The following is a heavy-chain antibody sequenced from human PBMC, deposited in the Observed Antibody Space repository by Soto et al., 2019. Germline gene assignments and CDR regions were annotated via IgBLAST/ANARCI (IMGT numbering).Heavy chain of an antibody. CDR1: GFTFSSYG. CDR2: IWYDGSNK. Sequence: QVQLVESGGGVVQPGRSLRLSCAASGFTFSSYGMHWVRQAPGKGLEWVAVIWYDGSNKYYADSVKGRFTISRDNSKNTLYLQMNSLRAEDTAVYYCARRMVNPYYYYYGMDVWGQGTTVTVSS. D-gene: IGHD2-15*01. J-gene: IGHJ6*02. CDR3: ARRMVNPYYYYYGMDV. V-gene: IGHV3-33*01.